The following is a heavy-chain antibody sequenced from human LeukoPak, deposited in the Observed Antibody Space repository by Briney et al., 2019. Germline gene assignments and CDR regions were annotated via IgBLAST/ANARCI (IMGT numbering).Heavy chain of an antibody. CDR3: ARTLSGYSSSSLGY. Sequence: SETLSLTCTVSGGSISSYYWSWILQPPGKGLEWIGYIYYSGSTNYNPSLKSRVTISVDTSKNQFSLKLSSVTAADTAVYYCARTLSGYSSSSLGYWGQGTLVTVSS. CDR2: IYYSGST. V-gene: IGHV4-59*01. D-gene: IGHD6-6*01. J-gene: IGHJ4*02. CDR1: GGSISSYY.